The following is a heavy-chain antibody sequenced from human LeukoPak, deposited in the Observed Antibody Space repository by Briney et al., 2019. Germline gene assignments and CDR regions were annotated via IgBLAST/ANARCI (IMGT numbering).Heavy chain of an antibody. CDR3: AKWGYSSGWPYFDY. CDR2: IKQEGSET. CDR1: GFTLSSNG. Sequence: GGSLRLSCAASGFTLSSNGMGGVREAPGEGREGVANIKQEGSETYSVDAVKGRFTTSGDNAKNSLYLQMSSLRDEATAVYYCAKWGYSSGWPYFDYWGQGTLVTVSS. J-gene: IGHJ4*02. D-gene: IGHD6-19*01. V-gene: IGHV3-7*02.